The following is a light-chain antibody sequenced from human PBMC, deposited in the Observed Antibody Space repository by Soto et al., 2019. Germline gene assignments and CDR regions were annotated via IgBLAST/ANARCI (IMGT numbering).Light chain of an antibody. Sequence: EIMLTQSAGTLSFSTGERATFSCRASHSVSSNYLAWYQQKPGQAPRLLIYGASNRATGIPDRFSGSGSGTDFTLTISRLEPEDFAVYYCQQYGSSLQVTFGQGTRLENK. CDR2: GAS. CDR1: HSVSSNY. V-gene: IGKV3-20*01. J-gene: IGKJ5*01. CDR3: QQYGSSLQVT.